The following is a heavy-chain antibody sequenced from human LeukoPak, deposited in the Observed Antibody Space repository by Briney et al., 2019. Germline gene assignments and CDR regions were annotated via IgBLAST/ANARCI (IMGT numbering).Heavy chain of an antibody. CDR2: IDYSGTA. CDR3: ARQAGAGTRWDYFDY. V-gene: IGHV4-39*01. D-gene: IGHD3/OR15-3a*01. J-gene: IGHJ4*02. CDR1: GGSISSNGYF. Sequence: SETLSLTCTVSGGSISSNGYFWAWTRQPPGKGPDWIGIIDYSGTAFYNPSLESRVTISVETSKNFFSLKLSSVTAADTALYYCARQAGAGTRWDYFDYWGQGTMVTVSS.